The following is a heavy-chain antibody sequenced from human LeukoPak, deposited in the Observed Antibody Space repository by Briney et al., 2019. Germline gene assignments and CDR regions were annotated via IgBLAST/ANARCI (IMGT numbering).Heavy chain of an antibody. CDR1: GFTFSSYA. V-gene: IGHV3-48*04. Sequence: GGSLRLSCAASGFTFSSYAMSWVRQAPGKGLEWVSYISSSGSTIYYADSVKGRFTISRDNAKNSLYLQMNSLRAEDTAVYYCARVPEPDYYYYYMDVWGKGTTVTVSS. D-gene: IGHD1-14*01. CDR2: ISSSGSTI. J-gene: IGHJ6*03. CDR3: ARVPEPDYYYYYMDV.